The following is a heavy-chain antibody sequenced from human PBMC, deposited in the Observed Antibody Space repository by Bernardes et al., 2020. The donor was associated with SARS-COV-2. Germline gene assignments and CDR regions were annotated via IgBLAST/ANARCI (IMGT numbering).Heavy chain of an antibody. CDR2: ISSGSRAR. CDR3: ETETRRENYGMDV. D-gene: IGHD2-2*01. J-gene: IGHJ6*02. CDR1: GLTISSYS. Sequence: GGSLRLSCVVSGLTISSYSMNLVRQAPGKGLEWFSYISSGSRARYYADSVEGRFTIFRDNARNLLFLQMNSLRAEDTAVYYCETETRRENYGMDVWGQGTTVTVSS. V-gene: IGHV3-48*01.